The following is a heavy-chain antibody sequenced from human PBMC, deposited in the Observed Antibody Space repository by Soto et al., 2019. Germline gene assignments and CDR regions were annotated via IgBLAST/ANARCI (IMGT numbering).Heavy chain of an antibody. V-gene: IGHV4-4*07. Sequence: KSSETLSLTCSVPGGAISSYYWSWVRQPAGKGLEWIGRVFSSGSTNYNASLKSRVTMSIDTSKNEVSLTLRSVTAADTAVYYCARVAFSYFGMDVWGPGTTVTVYS. CDR1: GGAISSYY. D-gene: IGHD3-3*02. CDR3: ARVAFSYFGMDV. CDR2: VFSSGST. J-gene: IGHJ6*02.